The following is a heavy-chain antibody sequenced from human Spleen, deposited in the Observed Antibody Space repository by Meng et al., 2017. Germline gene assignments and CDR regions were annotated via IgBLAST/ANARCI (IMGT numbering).Heavy chain of an antibody. CDR3: ARDSYGVHH. CDR2: INSDGSST. J-gene: IGHJ5*02. V-gene: IGHV3-74*01. D-gene: IGHD2-8*01. Sequence: EEQLLESGGGLVQPGGSLRLSCEASGFSFSSYALTWVRQVPGKGLVWVSRINSDGSSTNYADSVKGRFTISRDNAKNTLYLQMNSLRAEDTAVYYCARDSYGVHHWGQGTLVTVSS. CDR1: GFSFSSYA.